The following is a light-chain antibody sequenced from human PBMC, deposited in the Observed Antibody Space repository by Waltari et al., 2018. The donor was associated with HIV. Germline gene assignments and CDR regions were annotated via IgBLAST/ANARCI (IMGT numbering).Light chain of an antibody. V-gene: IGKV1-5*03. CDR3: QQYNSDFYT. J-gene: IGKJ2*01. CDR1: QNVESG. CDR2: KAS. Sequence: IQMTQSPSILSASVGDRVPLTCRASQNVESGLAWYHQRPRRAHKLLLYKASALEYGVPARFTGSGSGTNVTLTIDGLQPDDFAPYYCQQYNSDFYTFGLGTRLDLK.